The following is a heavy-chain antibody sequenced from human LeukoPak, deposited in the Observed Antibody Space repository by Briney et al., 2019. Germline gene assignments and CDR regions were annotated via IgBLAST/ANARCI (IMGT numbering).Heavy chain of an antibody. V-gene: IGHV3-48*04. J-gene: IGHJ4*02. CDR1: GFTFSTYW. D-gene: IGHD2-2*01. Sequence: GGSLRLSCAASGFTFSTYWIHWVRQAPGKGLEWVSYISSSGSTIYYADSVKGRFTISRDNAKNSLYLQMNSLRAEDTAVYYCARGGIVVVPAAIDLSAWGQGTLVTVSS. CDR3: ARGGIVVVPAAIDLSA. CDR2: ISSSGSTI.